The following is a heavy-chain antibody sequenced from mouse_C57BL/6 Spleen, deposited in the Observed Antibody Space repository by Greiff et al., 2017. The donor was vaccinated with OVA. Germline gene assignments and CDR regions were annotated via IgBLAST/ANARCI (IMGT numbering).Heavy chain of an antibody. V-gene: IGHV1-5*01. CDR3: TREYYDGTTGAY. CDR2: IYPGNSDT. J-gene: IGHJ3*01. D-gene: IGHD2-3*01. CDR1: GYTFTSYW. Sequence: EVQLQQSGTVLARPGASVTMSCKTSGYTFTSYWMHWVKQRPGQGLEWIGAIYPGNSDTSSNQKVKGKAKLTAVTSASSAYLELSSLTNEDSAVYYCTREYYDGTTGAYWGQGTLVTVSA.